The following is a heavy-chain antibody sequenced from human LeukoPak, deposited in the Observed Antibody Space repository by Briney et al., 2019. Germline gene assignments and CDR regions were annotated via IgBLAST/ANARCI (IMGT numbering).Heavy chain of an antibody. V-gene: IGHV1-2*02. Sequence: ASVKVSCKASGYTFTAYYIHWVRQAPGQGLEWMGWMDPVSGGTNYAETFQGRVTMTRDSSISTAYMQLSGLRSDDTADTAVYYCVRGVGSSWFDPWGQGTLVTGPS. CDR2: MDPVSGGT. CDR1: GYTFTAYY. J-gene: IGHJ5*02. CDR3: VRGVGSSWFDP. D-gene: IGHD2-15*01.